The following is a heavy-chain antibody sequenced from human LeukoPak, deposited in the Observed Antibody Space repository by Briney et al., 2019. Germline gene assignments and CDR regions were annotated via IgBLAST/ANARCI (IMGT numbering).Heavy chain of an antibody. CDR2: VSYSGTT. CDR1: GGSISSSNW. J-gene: IGHJ4*02. CDR3: AKLTCSSTFCPLDY. D-gene: IGHD2-2*01. Sequence: PSETLSLTCAVSGGSISSSNWWSWVRQPPGKGLEWIGTVSYSGTTYYSPSLKSRVTISVDTSKNQFSLRLTSVTAADTALYYCAKLTCSSTFCPLDYWGQGTLVTVSS. V-gene: IGHV4-39*01.